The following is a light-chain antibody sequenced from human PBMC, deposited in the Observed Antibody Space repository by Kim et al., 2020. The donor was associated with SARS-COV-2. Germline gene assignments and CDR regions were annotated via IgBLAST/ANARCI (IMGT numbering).Light chain of an antibody. V-gene: IGLV3-1*01. CDR3: QAWDRTTSTWV. CDR2: QDN. J-gene: IGLJ3*02. Sequence: SYELTQPPSVAVSPGQTASITCSGYELGDKYVCWYQQKPGQSPLLVIYQDNKWPSGIPGRFSGSNSGNTATLTISGTQAVDEAVYYCQAWDRTTSTWVFG. CDR1: ELGDKY.